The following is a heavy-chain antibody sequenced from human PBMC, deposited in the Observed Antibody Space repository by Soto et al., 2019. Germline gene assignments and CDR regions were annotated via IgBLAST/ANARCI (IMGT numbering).Heavy chain of an antibody. Sequence: SESRSLACTLSGLSINNYYWTWVRHPPGKRLDWIGAIYYTGSTPYNTSTRSRVTFSVDASKNLFSLSLTSVTAEDTAVYFCAKVVSGGHLDYWGQGTLVTVSS. CDR2: IYYTGST. CDR1: GLSINNYY. J-gene: IGHJ4*02. V-gene: IGHV4-59*01. CDR3: AKVVSGGHLDY.